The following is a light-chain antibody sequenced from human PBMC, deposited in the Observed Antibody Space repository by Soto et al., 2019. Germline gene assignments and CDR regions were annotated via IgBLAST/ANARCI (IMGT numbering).Light chain of an antibody. CDR2: DAS. CDR3: QQRSNWPT. V-gene: IGKV3-11*01. Sequence: EIVLTQSPGTLSLSPGERATLSCRASQSVSSNLAWYQQKPGQAPRLLIYDASNRATGIPARFSGSGSGTDFTLTISSLEPEDFAVYYCQQRSNWPTFGQGTTVDIK. J-gene: IGKJ1*01. CDR1: QSVSSN.